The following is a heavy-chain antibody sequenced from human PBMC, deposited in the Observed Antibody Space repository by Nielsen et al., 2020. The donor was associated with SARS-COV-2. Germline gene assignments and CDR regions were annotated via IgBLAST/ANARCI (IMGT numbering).Heavy chain of an antibody. J-gene: IGHJ4*02. V-gene: IGHV4-61*01. Sequence: SETLSLTCIVSGGSISSGSHYWSWIRQPPGKGLEWIGYIFYRGNTNYNPSLKSRVTISVDTSKNQFSLKLSSVTAADTAVYYCARQSRTGTATRYWGQGTLVTVSS. CDR1: GGSISSGSHY. D-gene: IGHD1-1*01. CDR3: ARQSRTGTATRY. CDR2: IFYRGNT.